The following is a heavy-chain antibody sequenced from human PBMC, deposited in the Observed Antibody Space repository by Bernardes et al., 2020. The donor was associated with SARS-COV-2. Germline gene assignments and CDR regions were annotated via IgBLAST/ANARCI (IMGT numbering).Heavy chain of an antibody. V-gene: IGHV1-24*01. J-gene: IGHJ3*02. CDR1: GYTLSALA. D-gene: IGHD3-22*01. Sequence: AAVKVSCKVSGYTLSALAMHWVRQAPGKGLEWMGSFDPEDGEAVYAQKFLGRVTMTADTSTYTSYMDLSSLRSDDTAVYYCTTSLSLTVVVYAFDIWGQGTTVIVSS. CDR3: TTSLSLTVVVYAFDI. CDR2: FDPEDGEA.